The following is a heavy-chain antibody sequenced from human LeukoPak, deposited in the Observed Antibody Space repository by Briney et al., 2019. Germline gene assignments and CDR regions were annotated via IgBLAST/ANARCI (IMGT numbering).Heavy chain of an antibody. CDR2: ISGSVGDT. V-gene: IGHV3-23*01. CDR3: AKDLYGDYGGWFDP. CDR1: GFTFSTYA. Sequence: GGSLRLPCAASGFTFSTYAMSWVRQAPGKGLEWVSVISGSVGDTYYADSVKGRFYISRDSSKNTLYPQMDSLRADDTAVYYCAKDLYGDYGGWFDPWGQGTLVTVSS. J-gene: IGHJ5*02. D-gene: IGHD4-17*01.